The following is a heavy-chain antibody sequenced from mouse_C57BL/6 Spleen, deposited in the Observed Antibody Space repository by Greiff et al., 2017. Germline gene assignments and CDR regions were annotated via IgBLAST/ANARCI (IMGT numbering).Heavy chain of an antibody. J-gene: IGHJ4*01. CDR2: IHPSDSDT. CDR1: GYTFTSYW. CDR3: APSLYHGRSYAMDY. D-gene: IGHD1-1*01. V-gene: IGHV1-74*01. Sequence: QVQLQQPGAELVKPGASVKVSCKASGYTFTSYWMHWVKQRPGQGLEWIGRIHPSDSDTNYNQKFKGKATLTVDKSSSTAYMQLSSLTSADSAVYYRAPSLYHGRSYAMDYGGQGTSVTVSS.